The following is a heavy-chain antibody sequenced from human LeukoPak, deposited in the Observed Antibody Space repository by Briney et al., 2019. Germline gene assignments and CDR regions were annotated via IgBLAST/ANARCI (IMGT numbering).Heavy chain of an antibody. Sequence: HPGGSLRLSCAGSGFTFSTYWMGWVRQAPGKGLEWVANINQDGSENHYVDSVKGRFTISRDNAKNSLCLQMTSLRVEDTAVYYCAELGITMIGGVWGKGTTVTISS. J-gene: IGHJ6*04. V-gene: IGHV3-7*01. D-gene: IGHD3-10*02. CDR3: AELGITMIGGV. CDR2: INQDGSEN. CDR1: GFTFSTYW.